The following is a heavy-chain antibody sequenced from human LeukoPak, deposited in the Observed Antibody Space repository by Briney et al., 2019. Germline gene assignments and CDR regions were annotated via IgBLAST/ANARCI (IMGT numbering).Heavy chain of an antibody. Sequence: GGSLRLSCEASGFTFSTYGMSWVRQAPGKGLEWVSAISGSGGSTGYADSVKGRFTISRDNAKNSLYLQMNSLRAEDTALYYCARGSMARMYYFDYWGQGTLVTVSS. D-gene: IGHD2/OR15-2a*01. V-gene: IGHV3-20*04. CDR2: ISGSGGST. CDR1: GFTFSTYG. CDR3: ARGSMARMYYFDY. J-gene: IGHJ4*02.